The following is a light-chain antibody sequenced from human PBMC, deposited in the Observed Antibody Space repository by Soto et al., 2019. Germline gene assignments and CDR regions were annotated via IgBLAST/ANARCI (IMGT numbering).Light chain of an antibody. J-gene: IGKJ1*01. CDR2: DAS. V-gene: IGKV1-33*01. Sequence: DIQMTKSPSSLSASVGDRVTITCQASQDTSNYLNWYQQKPGKAPKLLIFDASNLETGVPSRFSGSGSGTDFNLTISSLQPEDIATYYCQQYDSIPRTFGQGTKVEIK. CDR1: QDTSNY. CDR3: QQYDSIPRT.